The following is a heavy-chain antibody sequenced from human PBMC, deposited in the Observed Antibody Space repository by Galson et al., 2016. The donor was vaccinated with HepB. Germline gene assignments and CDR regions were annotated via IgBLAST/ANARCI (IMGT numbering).Heavy chain of an antibody. CDR2: INGGGGST. Sequence: SLRLSCAASGFTLTTYAMSWVRQTPGKGLEWVSGINGGGGSTYVANSVKGRFTISRGISKSALYLQMNSLRGEDAGVYYCVRVHDVTLNHLLGALDVWGQGTTVAVSS. CDR3: VRVHDVTLNHLLGALDV. J-gene: IGHJ6*02. D-gene: IGHD3-10*01. CDR1: GFTLTTYA. V-gene: IGHV3-23*01.